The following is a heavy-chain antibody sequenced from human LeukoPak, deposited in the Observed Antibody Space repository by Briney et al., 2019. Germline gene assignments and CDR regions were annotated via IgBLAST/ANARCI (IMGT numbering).Heavy chain of an antibody. CDR2: LHYTGST. V-gene: IGHV4-39*01. J-gene: IGHJ5*02. D-gene: IGHD1-26*01. CDR3: APGSTQGNRGSWFDP. Sequence: PSETLSLTCTVSGGSISSSSYYWGWFRQPPGKGLEWIGSLHYTGSTYYNPSLKSRVTISADTSKKQFSLKLSSVTAADTAVYFCAPGSTQGNRGSWFDPWGQGTLVTVSS. CDR1: GGSISSSSYY.